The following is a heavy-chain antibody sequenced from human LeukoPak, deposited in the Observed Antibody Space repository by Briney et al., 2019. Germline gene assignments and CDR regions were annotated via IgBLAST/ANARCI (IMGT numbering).Heavy chain of an antibody. CDR1: GYTFTGYY. D-gene: IGHD3-10*01. CDR2: INPNSGGT. V-gene: IGHV1-2*02. Sequence: ASVNVSGKASGYTFTGYYMHGVRQAPGQGLEGMGWINPNSGGTDYAQKFQGRVTMTRDTSISTAYMELSRLRSDDTAVYYCARARKLLWFRELGPNWFDPWGQGTLVTVSS. CDR3: ARARKLLWFRELGPNWFDP. J-gene: IGHJ5*02.